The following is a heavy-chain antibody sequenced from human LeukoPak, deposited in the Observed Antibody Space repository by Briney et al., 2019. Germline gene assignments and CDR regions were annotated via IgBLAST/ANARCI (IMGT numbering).Heavy chain of an antibody. J-gene: IGHJ6*02. V-gene: IGHV4-59*01. Sequence: SETLSLTCTVSGGSISSYYWSWLRQPPGKGLEWIGYIFYSGSTNYNPSLKSRVTISVDTSKNQFSLKVSSVTAADTAVYYCARVPYYYYYGMDVWGQGITVTVSS. CDR3: ARVPYYYYYGMDV. CDR2: IFYSGST. CDR1: GGSISSYY.